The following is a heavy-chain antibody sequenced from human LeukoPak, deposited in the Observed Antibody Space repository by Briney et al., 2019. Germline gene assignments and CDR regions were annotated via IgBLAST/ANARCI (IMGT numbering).Heavy chain of an antibody. CDR3: ARSLTVFGVVYMDV. CDR1: GGSISSGSYY. J-gene: IGHJ6*03. Sequence: SQTLSLTCTVSGGSISSGSYYWSWIRQPAGKGLEWIGRIYTSGSTNYKPSLKSRVTITVDTSKNQFSLRLSSVTAAATAVYYCARSLTVFGVVYMDVWGKGTTVTVSS. V-gene: IGHV4-61*02. D-gene: IGHD3-3*01. CDR2: IYTSGST.